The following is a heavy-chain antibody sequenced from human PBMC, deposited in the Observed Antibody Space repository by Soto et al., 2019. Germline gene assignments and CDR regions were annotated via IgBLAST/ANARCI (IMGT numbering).Heavy chain of an antibody. CDR1: GFSFSSYS. CDR2: ITDDGEST. V-gene: IGHV3-23*04. CDR3: AKVYGQWLVHFDS. J-gene: IGHJ4*02. D-gene: IGHD6-19*01. Sequence: EVQLVESGGGLVQPGGSLRLSCAVSGFSFSSYSMSWVRQAPGKGLEWVSGITDDGESTYYADSVKGRFTISRDNSKKTLYLQINSLRAEDTAVYYCAKVYGQWLVHFDSWGQGPLVTVSS.